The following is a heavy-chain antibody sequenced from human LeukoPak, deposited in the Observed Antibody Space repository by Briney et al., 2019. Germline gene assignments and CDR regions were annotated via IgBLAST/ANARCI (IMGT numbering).Heavy chain of an antibody. J-gene: IGHJ4*02. D-gene: IGHD3-10*01. V-gene: IGHV3-7*01. CDR1: GFPFSSYW. CDR2: IKQDGSEK. CDR3: ARDLVSRGSGSYFDY. Sequence: GGSLRLSCAASGFPFSSYWMNRVRQAPGKGLEWVANIKQDGSEKYYVDSVKGRFTISRDNAKNSLYLQMNSLRAEDTAVYYCARDLVSRGSGSYFDYWGQGALVTVSS.